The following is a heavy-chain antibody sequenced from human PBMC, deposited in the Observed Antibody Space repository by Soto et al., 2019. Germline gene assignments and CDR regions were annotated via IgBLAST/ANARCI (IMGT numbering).Heavy chain of an antibody. D-gene: IGHD6-19*01. Sequence: QVQLVQSGAEVKKPGASVKVSCKASGYTFTSYGISWVRQAPGQGLEWMGWISAYNGNTNYAQKLQGRVTMTTDTSRSTGDMELRSLRSDDTAVYYCARDEVRIAVAGTGPLDYYYGMDVWGQGTTVTVSS. CDR3: ARDEVRIAVAGTGPLDYYYGMDV. CDR1: GYTFTSYG. J-gene: IGHJ6*02. V-gene: IGHV1-18*01. CDR2: ISAYNGNT.